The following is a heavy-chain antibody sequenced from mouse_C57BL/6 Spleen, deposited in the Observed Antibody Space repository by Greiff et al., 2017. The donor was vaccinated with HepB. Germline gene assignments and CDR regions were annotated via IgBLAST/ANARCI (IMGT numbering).Heavy chain of an antibody. CDR1: GFTFSSYT. Sequence: EVMLVESGGGLVKPGGSLKLSCAASGFTFSSYTMSWVRQTPEKRLEWVATISGGGGNTYYPDSVKGRFTISRDNAKNTLYLQMSSLRSEDTALYYCARKGIVAHWYFDVWGTGTTVTVSS. V-gene: IGHV5-9*01. CDR3: ARKGIVAHWYFDV. J-gene: IGHJ1*03. CDR2: ISGGGGNT. D-gene: IGHD1-1*01.